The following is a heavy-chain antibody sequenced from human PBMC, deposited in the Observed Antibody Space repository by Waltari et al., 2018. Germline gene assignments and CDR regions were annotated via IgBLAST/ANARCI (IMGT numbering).Heavy chain of an antibody. CDR2: INHSGST. D-gene: IGHD3-3*01. CDR1: GGSFRGYY. Sequence: QVQLQQWGAGLLKPSETLSLTCAVYGGSFRGYYWSWIRQPPGKGLEWIGEINHSGSTNYNPSLKSRVTISVDTSKNQFSLKLSSVTAADTAVYYCARVRFLAPSYYMDVWGKGTTVTVSS. V-gene: IGHV4-34*01. CDR3: ARVRFLAPSYYMDV. J-gene: IGHJ6*03.